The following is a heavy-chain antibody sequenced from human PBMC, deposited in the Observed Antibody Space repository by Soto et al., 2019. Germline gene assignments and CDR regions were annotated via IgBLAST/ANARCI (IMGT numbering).Heavy chain of an antibody. Sequence: SETLSLTRTVSGGSLSSYYWSWIRQPPGKGLEWIGYIYYSGSTNYNPSLKSRVTISVDTSKNQFSLKLSSVTAADTAVYYCARVWGGAFDIWGQGTMVTVSS. CDR2: IYYSGST. CDR1: GGSLSSYY. J-gene: IGHJ3*02. CDR3: ARVWGGAFDI. D-gene: IGHD3-10*01. V-gene: IGHV4-59*01.